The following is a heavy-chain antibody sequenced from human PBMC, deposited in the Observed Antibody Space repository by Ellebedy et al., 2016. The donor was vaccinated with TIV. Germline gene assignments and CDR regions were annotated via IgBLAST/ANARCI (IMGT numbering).Heavy chain of an antibody. V-gene: IGHV5-10-1*01. Sequence: GESLKISCKGSGYSFTNYWISWVRQMPGKGLEWMGMIDPSDFYTNYSPSFQGHVTITADKSIRTGYLQWSSLKASVAAMYYCARHDRGLGEYYFDDWGQGTLVTVSS. D-gene: IGHD2/OR15-2a*01. CDR2: IDPSDFYT. CDR1: GYSFTNYW. CDR3: ARHDRGLGEYYFDD. J-gene: IGHJ4*02.